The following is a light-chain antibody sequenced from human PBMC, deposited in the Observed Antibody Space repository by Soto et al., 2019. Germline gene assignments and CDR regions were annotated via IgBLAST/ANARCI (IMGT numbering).Light chain of an antibody. Sequence: DIVFRQSTATLSLSAGQGATLSCRASQGVTNYLAWYQQKPGQAPRLLIYDASNRATGIPARFSGSGSGTDFTLTISCLQPEDSATYYCQELDIMPIPFGQGTRLEIK. CDR2: DAS. V-gene: IGKV3-11*01. CDR1: QGVTNY. J-gene: IGKJ5*01. CDR3: QELDIMPIP.